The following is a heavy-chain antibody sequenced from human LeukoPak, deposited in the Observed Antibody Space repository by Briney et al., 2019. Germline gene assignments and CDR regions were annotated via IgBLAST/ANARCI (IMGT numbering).Heavy chain of an antibody. V-gene: IGHV4-59*01. CDR3: AGGLPPARRYYDSNPDSRWFDP. CDR1: GGSISSYY. Sequence: SETLSLTCTVSGGSISSYYWSWIRQPPGKGLEWIGYIYYSGSTNYNPSLKSRVTISVDTSKNQFSLKLSSVTAADTAVYYCAGGLPPARRYYDSNPDSRWFDPWGREPWSPSPQ. CDR2: IYYSGST. D-gene: IGHD3-22*01. J-gene: IGHJ5*02.